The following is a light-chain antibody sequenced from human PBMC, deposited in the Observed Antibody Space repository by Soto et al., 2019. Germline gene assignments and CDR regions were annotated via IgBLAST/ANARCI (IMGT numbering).Light chain of an antibody. J-gene: IGLJ1*01. CDR1: SSDVGGYNY. CDR2: DVS. CDR3: RSYTTSNTRQIV. Sequence: QSVLTQPASVSGSPGQSITISCTGTSSDVGGYNYVSWYQQHPDKAPKFMIYDVSNRPSGVSNRFSGSKSGNTASLTISGLQVEDEADYYCRSYTTSNTRQIVFGTGTKVTVL. V-gene: IGLV2-14*01.